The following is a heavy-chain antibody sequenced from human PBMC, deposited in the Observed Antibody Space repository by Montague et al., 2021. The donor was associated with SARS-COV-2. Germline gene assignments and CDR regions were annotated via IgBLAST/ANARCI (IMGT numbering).Heavy chain of an antibody. V-gene: IGHV4-59*01. CDR3: ARGDGHYHGSGTYPYY. CDR1: GGSITSYY. Sequence: SETLSLTCTVSGGSITSYYWSWIRQPPGKGLEYIGYIYYSGSTNYNPSLKSRVTMSVDTSKNQFSLKLSSVTAADTAVYYCARGDGHYHGSGTYPYYWGQGTLVTVSS. J-gene: IGHJ4*02. CDR2: IYYSGST. D-gene: IGHD3-10*01.